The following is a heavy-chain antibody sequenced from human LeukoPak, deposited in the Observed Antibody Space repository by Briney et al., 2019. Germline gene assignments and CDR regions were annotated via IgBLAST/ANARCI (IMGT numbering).Heavy chain of an antibody. J-gene: IGHJ4*02. CDR1: GGTFSSYA. CDR2: IIPILGIA. V-gene: IGHV1-69*04. D-gene: IGHD4-23*01. CDR3: ARDGHYTYGGKRVDY. Sequence: SVKVSCKASGGTFSSYAISWVRQAPGQGLEWMGRIIPILGIANYAQKFQGRVTITADKSTSTAYMELSSLRSEDTAVYYCARDGHYTYGGKRVDYWGQGTLVTVSS.